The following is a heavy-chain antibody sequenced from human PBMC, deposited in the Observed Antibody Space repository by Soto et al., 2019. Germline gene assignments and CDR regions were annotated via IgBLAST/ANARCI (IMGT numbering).Heavy chain of an antibody. CDR2: ISGSGGST. D-gene: IGHD2-15*01. J-gene: IGHJ3*02. V-gene: IGHV3-23*01. CDR1: GFTFSSYS. Sequence: GGSPRLSCAASGFTFSSYSMSWVRQAPGKGLEWVSAISGSGGSTYYADSVKGRFTISRDNSKNTLYLQMNSLRAEDTAVYYCANLDIVVVVAAPDAFDIWGQGTMVTVSS. CDR3: ANLDIVVVVAAPDAFDI.